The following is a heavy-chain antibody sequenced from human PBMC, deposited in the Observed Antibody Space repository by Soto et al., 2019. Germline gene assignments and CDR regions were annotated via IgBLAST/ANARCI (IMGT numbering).Heavy chain of an antibody. CDR3: AREDGIAGETSAFDY. V-gene: IGHV3-21*01. CDR1: GFMFSTYV. CDR2: INGRSNYK. D-gene: IGHD1-26*01. J-gene: IGHJ4*01. Sequence: GGSLRLSCATSGFMFSTYVMNWVRQAPGKGLGWVSSINGRSNYKYYANSVRGRFTISRDNAKNSLFLQMSSLTAEDTAVYYCAREDGIAGETSAFDYWGHGTQVTVSS.